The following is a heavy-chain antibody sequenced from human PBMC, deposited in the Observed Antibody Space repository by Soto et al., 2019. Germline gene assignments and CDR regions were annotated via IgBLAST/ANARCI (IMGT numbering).Heavy chain of an antibody. D-gene: IGHD2-15*01. CDR3: ATTRGICGGSNCYGDYSYGIDV. Sequence: SETLSLTCTVSGGSISSSSYYWGWIRQPPGKGLEWIGSIYYSGSTYYNPSLKSRVTISVDTSKNQLSLKLSSVTAADTAVYYCATTRGICGGSNCYGDYSYGIDVWGQGTTVTVSS. J-gene: IGHJ6*02. CDR1: GGSISSSSYY. V-gene: IGHV4-39*01. CDR2: IYYSGST.